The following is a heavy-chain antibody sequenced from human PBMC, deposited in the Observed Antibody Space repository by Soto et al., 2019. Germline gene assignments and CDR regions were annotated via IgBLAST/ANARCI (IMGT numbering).Heavy chain of an antibody. CDR1: GFTFSDHY. D-gene: IGHD6-13*01. CDR3: VRIKLGSLKTFDY. Sequence: EVQLVESGGGLVQPGGSLRLSCAASGFTFSDHYMDWVRQAPGKGLEWAGRIKNKDNSYTTEYAASVKGRFTISRDDSKNSLYLHMNSLKTEYTAVYYCVRIKLGSLKTFDYGGQGTLVTVSS. CDR2: IKNKDNSYTT. V-gene: IGHV3-72*01. J-gene: IGHJ4*02.